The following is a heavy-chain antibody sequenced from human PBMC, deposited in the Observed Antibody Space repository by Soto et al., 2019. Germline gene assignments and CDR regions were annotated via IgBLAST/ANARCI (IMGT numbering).Heavy chain of an antibody. CDR1: GFTFSTYG. CDR3: AGGGSYCGFYC. CDR2: IWFDGSNK. V-gene: IGHV3-33*01. D-gene: IGHD1-26*01. J-gene: IGHJ4*02. Sequence: QVQLVESGGGVVQPGRSLRLSCAASGFTFSTYGMHWVRQPPGKGLEWVAIIWFDGSNKYYADSVKGRFTISRDNSKNTLYLQMNSLRGEDTAVYYCAGGGSYCGFYCWGQGTLVSVSS.